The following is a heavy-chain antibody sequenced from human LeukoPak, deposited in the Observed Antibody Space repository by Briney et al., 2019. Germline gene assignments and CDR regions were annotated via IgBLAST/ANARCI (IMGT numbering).Heavy chain of an antibody. CDR2: INHSGST. CDR3: ARATSRFDP. Sequence: SETLSLTCAVYGGSFSSYYWSWIRQPPGKGLEWIGEINHSGSTNYNPSLKSRVTISVDTSKNQFSLKLSSVTAADTAVYYCARATSRFDPWGQGTLVTVSS. CDR1: GGSFSSYY. V-gene: IGHV4-34*01. D-gene: IGHD3-16*01. J-gene: IGHJ5*02.